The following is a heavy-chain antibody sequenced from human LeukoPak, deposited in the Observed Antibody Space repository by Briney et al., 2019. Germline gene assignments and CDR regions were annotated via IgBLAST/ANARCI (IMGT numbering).Heavy chain of an antibody. CDR2: IKSKADAGTT. Sequence: GGSLRLSCAAPGFAFRNAWMTWVRRAPGKGLEWVGRIKSKADAGTTDYAAPVKGRFTISRDDSKNTLYLQMNSLKTEDTAVYYCATDGGSTGYYGRSDYWGQGTLVTVSS. J-gene: IGHJ4*02. CDR3: ATDGGSTGYYGRSDY. CDR1: GFAFRNAW. D-gene: IGHD3-22*01. V-gene: IGHV3-15*01.